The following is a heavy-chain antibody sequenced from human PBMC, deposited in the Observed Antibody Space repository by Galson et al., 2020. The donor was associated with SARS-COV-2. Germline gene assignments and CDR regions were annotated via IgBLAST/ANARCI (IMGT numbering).Heavy chain of an antibody. V-gene: IGHV4-59*08. D-gene: IGHD3-10*01. J-gene: IGHJ6*02. CDR1: RGSISGYY. CDR2: IQDPET. Sequence: SETLSLTCTVSRGSISGYYWSWIRQPPGKGLEWVGYIQDPETTYNPSLKSRVTISLDTSKRQLSLRLRSVTAADTARYFCARGCVAGVCPRESYFYGMDVWGHGITVTVSS. CDR3: ARGCVAGVCPRESYFYGMDV.